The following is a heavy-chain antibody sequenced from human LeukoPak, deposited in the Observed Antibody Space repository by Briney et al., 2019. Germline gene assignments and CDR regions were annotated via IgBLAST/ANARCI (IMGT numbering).Heavy chain of an antibody. CDR3: AKDPRAYSSGWYWSDY. CDR1: GFTFSSYG. D-gene: IGHD6-19*01. Sequence: GGSLRLSCAASGFTFSSYGMHWVRQAPGKGLEWVAFIRFDGSNKYYADSAKGRFTISRDNSKNTLYLQMNSLRAEDTAVYYCAKDPRAYSSGWYWSDYWGQGTLVTVSS. V-gene: IGHV3-30*02. CDR2: IRFDGSNK. J-gene: IGHJ4*02.